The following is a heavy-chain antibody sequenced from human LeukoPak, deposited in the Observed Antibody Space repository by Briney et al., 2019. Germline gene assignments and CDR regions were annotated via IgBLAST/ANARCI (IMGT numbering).Heavy chain of an antibody. CDR1: GGSISSYY. J-gene: IGHJ6*03. Sequence: SETLSLTCTVSGGSISSYYWSWIRQPPGRGLEWIGYIYYSGSTNYNPSLKSRVTISVDTSKNQFSLKLSSVTATDTAVYYCAREGYYYMDVWGKGTTVTVSS. CDR2: IYYSGST. V-gene: IGHV4-59*01. CDR3: AREGYYYMDV.